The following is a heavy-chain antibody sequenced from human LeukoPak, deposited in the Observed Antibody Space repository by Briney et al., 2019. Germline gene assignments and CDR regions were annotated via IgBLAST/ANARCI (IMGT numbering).Heavy chain of an antibody. CDR1: GYSFTSYW. J-gene: IGHJ4*02. CDR2: IYPGDSDT. V-gene: IGHV5-51*01. D-gene: IGHD1-26*01. CDR3: ARYSGSRPYYFDY. Sequence: PGESLKISCKSSGYSFTSYWIGWVRQMPGKGLEWMGIIYPGDSDTRYSPSLQGQVTISADKSISTAYLQWSSLKASDTAMYYCARYSGSRPYYFDYWGQGTLVTVSS.